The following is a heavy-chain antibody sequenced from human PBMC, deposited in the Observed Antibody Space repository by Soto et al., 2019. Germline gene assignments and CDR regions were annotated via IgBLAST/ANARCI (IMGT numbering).Heavy chain of an antibody. CDR2: ISGSGATT. CDR1: GSTFSSYA. Sequence: GGSLRLSCAPSGSTFSSYAMSWVRQAPGKGLEWVSAISGSGATTYYADSVKGRFTISRDNSKNTLYLQMNSLRAEDTAVYYCAKDRGRGYPLAYWGHGTLVTVSS. D-gene: IGHD5-12*01. V-gene: IGHV3-23*01. J-gene: IGHJ4*01. CDR3: AKDRGRGYPLAY.